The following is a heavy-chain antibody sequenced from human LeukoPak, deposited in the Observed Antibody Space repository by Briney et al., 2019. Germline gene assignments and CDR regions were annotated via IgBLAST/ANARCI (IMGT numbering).Heavy chain of an antibody. J-gene: IGHJ4*02. D-gene: IGHD6-19*01. Sequence: PSETLFLTCTVSGGSISSYYWSWIRQPPGKGLEWIGYIYYSGSTNYNPSLKSRVTISVDTSKNQFSLKLSSVTAADTAVYYCASLAVAGTFVDYWGQGTLVTVSS. CDR3: ASLAVAGTFVDY. CDR1: GGSISSYY. CDR2: IYYSGST. V-gene: IGHV4-59*08.